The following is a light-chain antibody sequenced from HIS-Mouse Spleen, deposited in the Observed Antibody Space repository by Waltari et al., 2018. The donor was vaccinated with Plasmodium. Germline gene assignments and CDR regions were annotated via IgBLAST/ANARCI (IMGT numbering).Light chain of an antibody. Sequence: QPVLTQPPSASASLGASVTLTCTLSSGYSNYKVDWYQQRPGKGPRFVMRVGTGGIVGGKGDGIPHRFAGLGAGLNRYLTIKNIQEEDESDYHCGADHGSGSNFDWVFGGGTKLTVL. V-gene: IGLV9-49*01. CDR3: GADHGSGSNFDWV. CDR2: VGTGGIVG. CDR1: SGYSNYK. J-gene: IGLJ3*02.